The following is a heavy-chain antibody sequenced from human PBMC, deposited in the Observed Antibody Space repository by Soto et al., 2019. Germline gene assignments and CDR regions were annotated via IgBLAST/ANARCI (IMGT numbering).Heavy chain of an antibody. V-gene: IGHV1-8*01. CDR1: GNTFSNYD. D-gene: IGHD3-10*01. CDR3: AKVSRKGSAIDFDY. J-gene: IGHJ4*02. CDR2: VNPNNEDA. Sequence: QVQLVQSGAELKKPGASVKVSCKASGNTFSNYDMNWVRQATGQGPERIGWVNPNNEDAGYAQKCQGRVTLTTDISTTTAYMELTSLRTEDTAIYYCAKVSRKGSAIDFDYWGQGTLITVSS.